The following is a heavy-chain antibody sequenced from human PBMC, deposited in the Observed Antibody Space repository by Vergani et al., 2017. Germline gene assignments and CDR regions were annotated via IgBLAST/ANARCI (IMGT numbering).Heavy chain of an antibody. J-gene: IGHJ4*02. V-gene: IGHV4-61*02. CDR1: GGSISSGSYY. CDR3: GRAIRNPDSGYDTFDY. Sequence: QVQLQESGPGLVKPSQTLSLTCTVSGGSISSGSYYWSWIRQPAGKGLEWIGRIYTSGSTNYNPSLKSRVTISVDTSKNQFSLKLSSVTAADTAVYYCGRAIRNPDSGYDTFDYWGQGTLVTVSS. D-gene: IGHD5-12*01. CDR2: IYTSGST.